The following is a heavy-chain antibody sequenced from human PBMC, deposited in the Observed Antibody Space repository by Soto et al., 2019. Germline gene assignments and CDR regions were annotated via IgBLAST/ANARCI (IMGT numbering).Heavy chain of an antibody. D-gene: IGHD2-15*01. V-gene: IGHV3-23*01. CDR3: ARGPRYCSGYSCDYYMDV. CDR2: ISGSAATT. Sequence: EVQLLESGGGLVQPGGSLSLSCAASGFTFSSYAMSWVRQAPGKGLEWGSAISGSAATTFYADSVKGRFTVSRDNSKNTLYLQMNSLRAEDTAVYYCARGPRYCSGYSCDYYMDVWGKGTTVTVSS. CDR1: GFTFSSYA. J-gene: IGHJ6*03.